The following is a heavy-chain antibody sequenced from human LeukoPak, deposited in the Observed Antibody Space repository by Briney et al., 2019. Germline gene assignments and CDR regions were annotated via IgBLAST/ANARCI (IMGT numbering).Heavy chain of an antibody. Sequence: PSETLSLTCTVSGGSISSGSYYWSWIRQPAGKGLEWIGRIYTSGSTNYNPSLKSRVTISVDTSKNQFSLKLSSVTAADTAVYYCARFVSLLYYFDYWGQGTLVTVSS. J-gene: IGHJ4*02. CDR3: ARFVSLLYYFDY. CDR2: IYTSGST. D-gene: IGHD2-21*01. V-gene: IGHV4-61*02. CDR1: GGSISSGSYY.